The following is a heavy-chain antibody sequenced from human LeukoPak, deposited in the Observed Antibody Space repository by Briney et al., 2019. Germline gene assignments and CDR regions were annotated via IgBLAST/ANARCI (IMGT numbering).Heavy chain of an antibody. D-gene: IGHD3-10*01. CDR2: IYYSGSS. J-gene: IGHJ2*01. CDR1: GVSISGYY. V-gene: IGHV4-59*01. Sequence: PSETLSLTCSVSGVSISGYYWSWIRQPPGKGLEWIGSIYYSGSSNYNPSLKSRVTISLDTSKNQFALNLTTVTAADTAEYYCARDAPMVRGLIGYFDLWGRGTLVTVSS. CDR3: ARDAPMVRGLIGYFDL.